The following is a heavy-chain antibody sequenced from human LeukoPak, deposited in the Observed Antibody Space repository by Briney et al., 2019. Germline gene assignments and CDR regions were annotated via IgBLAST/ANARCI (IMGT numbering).Heavy chain of an antibody. D-gene: IGHD4-23*01. Sequence: SGGSLRLSRAASGFTFSSYGMSWVRQAPGKGLEWVSAISGGGGSTYYADSVKGRFTISRDNSKNTLYLQMNSLRAEDTAVYYCAKATQRRATVVTSHYYYYMDVWGKGTTVTISS. CDR2: ISGGGGST. CDR1: GFTFSSYG. J-gene: IGHJ6*03. CDR3: AKATQRRATVVTSHYYYYMDV. V-gene: IGHV3-23*01.